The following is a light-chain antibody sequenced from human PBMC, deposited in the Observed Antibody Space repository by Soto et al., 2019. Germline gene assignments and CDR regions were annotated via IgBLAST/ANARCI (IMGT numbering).Light chain of an antibody. Sequence: DIQMTQSPSSVYASVGDRVTITCRASQAIDSWLAWYQQKPGKAPNLLIYHASKLAKGVTSRFSGSGSGTDFSFIITSLQREDLATYYCQQYYGLPPLTFGQGTRLAI. V-gene: IGKV1-33*01. CDR2: HAS. CDR3: QQYYGLPPLT. J-gene: IGKJ5*01. CDR1: QAIDSW.